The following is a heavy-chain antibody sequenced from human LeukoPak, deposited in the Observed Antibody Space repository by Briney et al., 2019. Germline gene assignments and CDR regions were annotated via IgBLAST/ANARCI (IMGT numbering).Heavy chain of an antibody. D-gene: IGHD1-26*01. V-gene: IGHV1-2*06. J-gene: IGHJ1*01. Sequence: ASVKVSCKASGYTFTSYGISWVRQAPGQGLEWMGRINPNSGGTNYAQKFQGRVTMTRDTSISTAYMELSRLRSDDTAVYYCARDRFDIVGGSFQHWGQGTLVTVSS. CDR2: INPNSGGT. CDR1: GYTFTSYG. CDR3: ARDRFDIVGGSFQH.